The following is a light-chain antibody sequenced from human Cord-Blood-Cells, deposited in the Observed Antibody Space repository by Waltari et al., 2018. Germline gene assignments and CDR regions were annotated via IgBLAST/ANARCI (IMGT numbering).Light chain of an antibody. CDR1: QRVLYSSNNKNY. J-gene: IGKJ4*01. CDR2: WAS. V-gene: IGKV4-1*01. Sequence: DIVMTQSPDSLAVSLGERATINCKSNQRVLYSSNNKNYLAWYRQKPGQPPKLLIYWASTRESGVPDRCSGSGSGTDVTLTISSLQAEDVAVYYCQQYYSTPLTFGGGTKVEIK. CDR3: QQYYSTPLT.